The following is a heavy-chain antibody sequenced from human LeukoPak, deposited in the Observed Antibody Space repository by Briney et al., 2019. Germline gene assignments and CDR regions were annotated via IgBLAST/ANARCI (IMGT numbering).Heavy chain of an antibody. Sequence: SETLSLTCTVSGGSISSYYWSWIRQPPGKGLEWIGYIYTSGSTNYNPSLKSRVTISVDTSKNQFSLKLSSVTAADTAVYYCASSIAADFGGWFDPWGQGTLVTVSS. CDR3: ASSIAADFGGWFDP. CDR2: IYTSGST. CDR1: GGSISSYY. V-gene: IGHV4-4*09. J-gene: IGHJ5*02. D-gene: IGHD6-6*01.